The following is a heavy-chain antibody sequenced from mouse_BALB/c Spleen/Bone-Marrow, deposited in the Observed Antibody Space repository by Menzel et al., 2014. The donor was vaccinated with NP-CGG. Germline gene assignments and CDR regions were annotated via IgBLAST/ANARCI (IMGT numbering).Heavy chain of an antibody. CDR2: IYPGGSYT. D-gene: IGHD3-3*01. CDR1: GYTFTNYW. J-gene: IGHJ2*01. CDR3: ARRGTGVDY. V-gene: IGHV1-63*02. Sequence: VKLVESGAALVRPGTSVKISCKASGYTFTNYWLGWVKQRPGHGLEWSGDIYPGGSYTNDNEKFKGKATLTTDTSSSTAYMQLRSLTAEDSAVYVCARRGTGVDYWGQGTTLTVSS.